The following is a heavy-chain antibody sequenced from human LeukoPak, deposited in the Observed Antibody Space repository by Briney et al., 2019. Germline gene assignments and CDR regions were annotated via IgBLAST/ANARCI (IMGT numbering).Heavy chain of an antibody. D-gene: IGHD6-13*01. J-gene: IGHJ5*02. CDR1: GYTFINYD. Sequence: ASVKVSCKASGYTFINYDIKWVRQATGQGLEWMGWMNPNSGNTGYAQKFQGRLTMTRNTSISTAYMELSGLTSEDTAIYYCARGIAAAGSWGQGTLVTVSS. V-gene: IGHV1-8*01. CDR2: MNPNSGNT. CDR3: ARGIAAAGS.